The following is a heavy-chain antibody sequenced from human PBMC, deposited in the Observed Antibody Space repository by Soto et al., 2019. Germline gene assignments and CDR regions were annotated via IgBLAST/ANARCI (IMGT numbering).Heavy chain of an antibody. CDR2: INPDSGGT. CDR1: GYTFTGYY. J-gene: IGHJ4*02. Sequence: ASVKVSCKASGYTFTGYYIHWVRQAPGQGLEWMGWINPDSGGTNYAQNFQDRVTMTRDTSTSTAFMEVSSLRSDDTAVYFCGGDVNGYDGENYWGQGTLVTVSS. V-gene: IGHV1-2*02. CDR3: GGDVNGYDGENY. D-gene: IGHD5-12*01.